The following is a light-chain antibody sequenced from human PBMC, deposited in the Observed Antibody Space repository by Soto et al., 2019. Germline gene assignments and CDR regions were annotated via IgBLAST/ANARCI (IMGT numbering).Light chain of an antibody. CDR1: QSVSSSY. CDR2: GAS. J-gene: IGKJ1*01. Sequence: EIVLTQSTGTLSLSPGERATLSCRASQSVSSSYLAWYQQKPGQAPRLLIYGASSRATGIPDRFSGSGSGTDFTLTISRLEPEDFAVYYCQQYGSLPVTFGQGTKVEIK. V-gene: IGKV3-20*01. CDR3: QQYGSLPVT.